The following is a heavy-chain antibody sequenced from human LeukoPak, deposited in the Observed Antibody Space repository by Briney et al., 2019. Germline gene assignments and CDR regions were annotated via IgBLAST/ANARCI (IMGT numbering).Heavy chain of an antibody. D-gene: IGHD3-3*01. J-gene: IGHJ4*02. V-gene: IGHV4-34*01. CDR3: ARGGYYDFWSGYSGYFDY. Sequence: SETLSLTCAVYGGSFSGYYWSWIRQPPGKGLEWIGEINHSGSTNYNPSLKSRVTISVDTSKNQFSLKLSSVTAADTAVYYCARGGYYDFWSGYSGYFDYWGQGTLVTVSS. CDR1: GGSFSGYY. CDR2: INHSGST.